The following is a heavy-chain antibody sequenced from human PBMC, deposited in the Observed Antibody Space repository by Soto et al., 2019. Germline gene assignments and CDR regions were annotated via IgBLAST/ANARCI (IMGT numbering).Heavy chain of an antibody. CDR2: ISGYNGNT. J-gene: IGHJ4*02. Sequence: GASVKVSCKTSGYSFTSYGLSWVRQAPGRGLEWVGWISGYNGNTNYAQKFQGTVILTTDTHTTTGYMEIKSLSSDDTAVYYCVRDTYYYDSSGPAPFEYWGQGTQVTVSS. D-gene: IGHD3-22*01. CDR1: GYSFTSYG. CDR3: VRDTYYYDSSGPAPFEY. V-gene: IGHV1-18*01.